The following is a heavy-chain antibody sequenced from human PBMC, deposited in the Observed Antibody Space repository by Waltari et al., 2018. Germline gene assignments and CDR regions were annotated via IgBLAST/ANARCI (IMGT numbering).Heavy chain of an antibody. J-gene: IGHJ1*01. Sequence: QVQLQESGPGLVKPSETLSLTCTVSGGSISSYYWSWIRQPPGKGLEWIGYTYYSGSTNYNPSLKSRVTISVDTSKNQFSLKLSSVTAADTAVYYCARGPLHYDFWSGYSAEYFQHWGQGTLVTVSS. CDR1: GGSISSYY. V-gene: IGHV4-59*01. D-gene: IGHD3-3*01. CDR3: ARGPLHYDFWSGYSAEYFQH. CDR2: TYYSGST.